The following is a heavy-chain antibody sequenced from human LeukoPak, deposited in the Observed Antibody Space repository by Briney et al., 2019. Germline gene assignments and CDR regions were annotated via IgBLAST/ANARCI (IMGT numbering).Heavy chain of an antibody. V-gene: IGHV3-30*18. D-gene: IGHD2-2*01. J-gene: IGHJ4*02. Sequence: GGSLRLSCVASGLTFGSYGMHWVRQAPGKGLEWVAVISYDGRNIHYPDSVKGRFTISRDISTDTLWLQMDSLRTEDTAVYYCAKGPLRGTAAAIDYWGQGTLVTVSS. CDR1: GLTFGSYG. CDR3: AKGPLRGTAAAIDY. CDR2: ISYDGRNI.